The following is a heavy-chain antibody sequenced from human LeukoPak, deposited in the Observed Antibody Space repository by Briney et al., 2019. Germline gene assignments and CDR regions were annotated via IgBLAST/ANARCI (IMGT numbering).Heavy chain of an antibody. Sequence: SETLSLTCTVSGGSISSSSYYWSWIRQPPGKGLEWIGYIYYSGSTNYNPSLKSRVTISVDTSKNQFSLKLSSVTAADTAVYYCARIPPFDWGQGTLVTVSS. V-gene: IGHV4-61*01. CDR2: IYYSGST. CDR3: ARIPPFD. D-gene: IGHD3-3*01. J-gene: IGHJ4*02. CDR1: GGSISSSSYY.